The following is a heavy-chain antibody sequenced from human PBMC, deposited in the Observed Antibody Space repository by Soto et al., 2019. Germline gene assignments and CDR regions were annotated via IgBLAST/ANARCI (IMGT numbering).Heavy chain of an antibody. D-gene: IGHD3-3*01. CDR2: ISYDGSNK. V-gene: IGHV3-30-3*01. J-gene: IGHJ6*02. CDR3: ARTYYDFWSGYSPYYYYGMDV. Sequence: PGGSLRLSCAASGFTFSSYAMHWVRQAPGKGLEWVAVISYDGSNKYYADSVKGRFTISRDNSKNTLYLQMNSLRAEDTAVYYCARTYYDFWSGYSPYYYYGMDVWGQGTTVTVSS. CDR1: GFTFSSYA.